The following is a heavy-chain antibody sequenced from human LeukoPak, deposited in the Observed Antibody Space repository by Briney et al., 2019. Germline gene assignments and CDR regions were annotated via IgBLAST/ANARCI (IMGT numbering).Heavy chain of an antibody. J-gene: IGHJ4*02. Sequence: ASVKVSCKASGYTFTSYGISWVRQAPGQGLEWMGWISAYNGNTNYAQKLQGRVTMTTDTSTSTAYMELRSLRSDDTAVYYCARVGDSSSFTFWQILLAENDYWGQGTLVTVS. CDR3: ARVGDSSSFTFWQILLAENDY. V-gene: IGHV1-18*01. CDR1: GYTFTSYG. D-gene: IGHD6-13*01. CDR2: ISAYNGNT.